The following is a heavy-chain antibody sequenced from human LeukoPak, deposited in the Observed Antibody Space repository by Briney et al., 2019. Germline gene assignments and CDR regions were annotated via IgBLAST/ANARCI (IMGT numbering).Heavy chain of an antibody. CDR3: AKDLVLRGPQDY. Sequence: GGSLRLSCAASGFSFSTYVMHWVRQSPGKGLEWVAVISYDGSNINYADSVKGRFTISRDNSKNTLYLQMNSLRAEDTAVYYCAKDLVLRGPQDYWGQGTLVTVSS. J-gene: IGHJ4*02. CDR2: ISYDGSNI. D-gene: IGHD3-10*01. V-gene: IGHV3-30*18. CDR1: GFSFSTYV.